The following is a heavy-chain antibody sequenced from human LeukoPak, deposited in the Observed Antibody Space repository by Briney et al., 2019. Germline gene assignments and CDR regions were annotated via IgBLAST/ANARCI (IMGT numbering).Heavy chain of an antibody. V-gene: IGHV4-59*01. CDR3: ARDHYDSSGYYLDC. CDR2: IYYTGST. CDR1: GGSMSSYY. D-gene: IGHD3-22*01. J-gene: IGHJ4*02. Sequence: KPSDTLSLTCTVSGGSMSSYYWSWLRQPPGKGLEGSGYIYYTGSTNYNPSLKSRVTISVDTSTNQFSLKLSSVTAADTAVYYCARDHYDSSGYYLDCWGQGSLVTVSS.